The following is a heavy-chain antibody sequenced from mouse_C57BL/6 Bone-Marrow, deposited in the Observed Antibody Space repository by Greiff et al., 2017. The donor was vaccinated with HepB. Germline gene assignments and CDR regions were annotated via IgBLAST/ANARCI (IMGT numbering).Heavy chain of an antibody. CDR1: GFTFSDAW. J-gene: IGHJ2*01. D-gene: IGHD2-4*01. CDR2: IRNKANNHAT. Sequence: EVKLLESGGGLVQPGGSMKLSCAASGFTFSDAWMDWVRQSPEKGLEWVAEIRNKANNHATYYAESVKGRFTISRDDSKSSVYLQMNSLRAEDTGIYYCTASTMITCFDYWGQGTTLTVSS. V-gene: IGHV6-6*01. CDR3: TASTMITCFDY.